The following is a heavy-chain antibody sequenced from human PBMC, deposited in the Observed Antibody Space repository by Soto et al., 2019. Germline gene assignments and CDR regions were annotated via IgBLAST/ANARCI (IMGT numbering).Heavy chain of an antibody. Sequence: GGSLRLSCAASGFTFSDYYMSWIRQAPGKGLEWVSYISSSGSTIYYADSVKGRFTISRDNAKNSLYLQMNSLRAEDTAVYYCARDHITMVRGVIITYYYMDGWGKGTTVNVAS. D-gene: IGHD3-10*01. J-gene: IGHJ6*03. V-gene: IGHV3-11*01. CDR3: ARDHITMVRGVIITYYYMDG. CDR1: GFTFSDYY. CDR2: ISSSGSTI.